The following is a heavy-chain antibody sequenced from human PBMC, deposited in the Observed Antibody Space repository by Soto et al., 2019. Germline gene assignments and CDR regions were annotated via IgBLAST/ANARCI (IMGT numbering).Heavy chain of an antibody. J-gene: IGHJ4*02. Sequence: GGSLRLSCAASGFTFSSYGMHWVRQAPGKGLEWVAVIWYDGSNKYYADSVKGRFTISRDNSKNTLYLQMNSLRAEDTAVYYCARDMGIAAAGAYFDYWGQGTLVTVSS. V-gene: IGHV3-33*01. CDR1: GFTFSSYG. CDR3: ARDMGIAAAGAYFDY. D-gene: IGHD6-13*01. CDR2: IWYDGSNK.